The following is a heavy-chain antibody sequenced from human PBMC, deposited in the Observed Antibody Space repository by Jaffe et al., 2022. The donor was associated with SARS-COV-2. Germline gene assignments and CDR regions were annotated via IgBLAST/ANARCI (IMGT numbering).Heavy chain of an antibody. CDR2: ISSSSTTI. CDR1: GFTFSTYS. CDR3: ARGESDTYYYYYYYMDV. V-gene: IGHV3-48*01. J-gene: IGHJ6*03. Sequence: EVKLVESGGGLVQPGGSLRLSCAPSGFTFSTYSMNWVRQAPGKGLEWVSYISSSSTTIYYADSVKGRFTISRDNAENSLSLQMNSLRAEDTAVYYCARGESDTYYYYYYYMDVWGKGTTVTVSS.